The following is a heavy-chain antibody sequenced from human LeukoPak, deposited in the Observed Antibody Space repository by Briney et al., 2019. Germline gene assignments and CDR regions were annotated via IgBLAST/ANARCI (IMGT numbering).Heavy chain of an antibody. V-gene: IGHV3-13*01. CDR1: GFTFSSYD. CDR2: IGTAGDT. D-gene: IGHD6-13*01. Sequence: GGSLRLSCAASGFTFSSYDMHWVRQATGKGLEWVSAIGTAGDTYYPGSVKGRFTISRENAKNSLYLQMNSLRAGDTAVYYCARGGQQLVTYYYYYYYMDVWGKGTTVTVSS. J-gene: IGHJ6*03. CDR3: ARGGQQLVTYYYYYYYMDV.